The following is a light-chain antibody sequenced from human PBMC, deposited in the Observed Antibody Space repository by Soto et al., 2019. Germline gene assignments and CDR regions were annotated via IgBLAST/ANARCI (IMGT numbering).Light chain of an antibody. CDR2: AAS. J-gene: IGKJ2*01. CDR1: QSISSY. V-gene: IGKV1-39*01. Sequence: DIQMTQSPSSLSASVGDRVTITCRASQSISSYLNWYQQKPGKAPKLLIYAASSLQSGVPSRFSGAASGTDFTLTISSLQPEDFATYYCQQSFSNPRTFGQGTKVDIK. CDR3: QQSFSNPRT.